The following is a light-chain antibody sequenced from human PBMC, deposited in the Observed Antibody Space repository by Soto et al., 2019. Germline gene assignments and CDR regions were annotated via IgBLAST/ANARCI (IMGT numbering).Light chain of an antibody. Sequence: QPVLTQPASVSGSPGQSITISCTGNSSNVGGYNLVSWYQHHPGKAPKLIIYEADKRPSGVSDRFSGSKSGNTASLTISGLQAEDEADFSCCSFAGGATFVFGGGTKLTVL. CDR3: CSFAGGATFV. V-gene: IGLV2-23*02. J-gene: IGLJ2*01. CDR2: EAD. CDR1: SSNVGGYNL.